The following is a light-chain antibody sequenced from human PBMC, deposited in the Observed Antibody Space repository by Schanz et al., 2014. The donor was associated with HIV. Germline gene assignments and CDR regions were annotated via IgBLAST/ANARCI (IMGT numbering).Light chain of an antibody. V-gene: IGLV1-51*01. CDR3: ATWDSFLNAVV. J-gene: IGLJ2*01. CDR2: ANH. Sequence: QSVLTQPPSVSAAPGQKVTISCSGGTSNIGKNYVSWYQQLPGTAPKVLIYANHERPSEIPDRFSASRTGTSATLAIIGLQTEDEADYYCATWDSFLNAVVFGGGTKLTVL. CDR1: TSNIGKNY.